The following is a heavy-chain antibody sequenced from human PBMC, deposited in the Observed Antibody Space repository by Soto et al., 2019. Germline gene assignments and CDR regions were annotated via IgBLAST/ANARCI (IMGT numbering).Heavy chain of an antibody. CDR2: INHSGST. CDR1: GGSFSGYY. J-gene: IGHJ4*02. CDR3: ARGQRYCSSTSCYVPYYFDY. V-gene: IGHV4-34*01. D-gene: IGHD2-2*01. Sequence: SETLSLTCAVYGGSFSGYYWSWIRQPPGKGLEWIGEINHSGSTNYNPSLKSRVTISVDTSKNQFSLKLSSVTAADTAVYYCARGQRYCSSTSCYVPYYFDYWGQGTLVTVSS.